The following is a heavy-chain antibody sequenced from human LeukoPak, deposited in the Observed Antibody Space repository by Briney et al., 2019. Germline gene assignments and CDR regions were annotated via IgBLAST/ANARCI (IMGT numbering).Heavy chain of an antibody. D-gene: IGHD3-16*02. Sequence: PSETLSLTCAVYGGSFSGYYWSWIRQPPGKGLEWIGEINHSGSTNYNPSLKSRVTISVDTSKNQFSLKLSSVTAADTAVYYCARGSSVRYDYVWGSYRYIGDFDYWGQGTLVTVSS. CDR3: ARGSSVRYDYVWGSYRYIGDFDY. J-gene: IGHJ4*02. CDR1: GGSFSGYY. V-gene: IGHV4-34*01. CDR2: INHSGST.